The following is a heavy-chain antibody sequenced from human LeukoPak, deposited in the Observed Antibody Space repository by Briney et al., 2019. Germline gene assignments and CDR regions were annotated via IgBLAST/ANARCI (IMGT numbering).Heavy chain of an antibody. V-gene: IGHV3-74*01. J-gene: IGHJ6*02. Sequence: PGGSLRLSCAASGFTFSSYWMHWVRQAPGKGLVWVSRINSDGSSTSYADSVKGRFTISRDNAKNTLYLQMNSLRAEDTAVYYCARAHPYSRRYNIYYYYGMDVWGQGTTVTVSS. D-gene: IGHD2-2*02. CDR2: INSDGSST. CDR1: GFTFSSYW. CDR3: ARAHPYSRRYNIYYYYGMDV.